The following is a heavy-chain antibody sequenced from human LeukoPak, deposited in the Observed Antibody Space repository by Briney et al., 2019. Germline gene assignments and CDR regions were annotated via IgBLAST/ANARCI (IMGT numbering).Heavy chain of an antibody. J-gene: IGHJ6*03. CDR1: GYSISSGHY. CDR3: ARDRVGQQRVGRKYYYYYMDV. CDR2: MYHSGST. Sequence: SESLSLTCTVSGYSISSGHYWCWIRQPPGKGLEWIGSMYHSGSTYYNPPLKSRVTISEDTSKNQFCLKFRSVTAADTAVYYCARDRVGQQRVGRKYYYYYMDVGGKGNTVTISS. V-gene: IGHV4-38-2*02. D-gene: IGHD6-13*01.